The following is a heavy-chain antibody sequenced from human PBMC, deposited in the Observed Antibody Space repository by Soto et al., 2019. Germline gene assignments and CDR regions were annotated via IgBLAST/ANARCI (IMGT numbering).Heavy chain of an antibody. CDR1: GFTFSSYA. CDR3: ARDPVFRKHYYDSSGYYYAAFDI. J-gene: IGHJ3*02. V-gene: IGHV3-30-3*01. Sequence: GGSLRLSCAASGFTFSSYAMHWVRQAPGKGLEWVAVISYDESKKYYADSVKGCFTISRDNSKNTLYLQMNSLRAEDTAVYYCARDPVFRKHYYDSSGYYYAAFDIWGQGTMVTVSS. D-gene: IGHD3-22*01. CDR2: ISYDESKK.